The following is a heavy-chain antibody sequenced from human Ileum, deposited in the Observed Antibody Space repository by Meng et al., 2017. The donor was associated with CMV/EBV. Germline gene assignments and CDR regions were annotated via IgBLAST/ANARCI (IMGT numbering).Heavy chain of an antibody. J-gene: IGHJ5*02. Sequence: SGPTLVKPTQTLTLTCTFSGVLLSTTEGGGGWIRQPPGKALEWLALIYWNDDKRYSPSLKSRLTISKDNSKNQVVLTMTNMEPVDTATYYWSHAYCSRASCYGGAVFDPWGQGTLVTVSS. D-gene: IGHD2-15*01. CDR3: SHAYCSRASCYGGAVFDP. CDR1: GVLLSTTEGG. V-gene: IGHV2-5*01. CDR2: IYWNDDK.